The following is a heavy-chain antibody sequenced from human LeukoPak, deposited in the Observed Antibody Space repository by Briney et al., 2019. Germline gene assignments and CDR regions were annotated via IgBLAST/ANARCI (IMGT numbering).Heavy chain of an antibody. J-gene: IGHJ4*02. CDR1: GFTFSSYA. CDR3: AKLGLGPSTIRYFDY. D-gene: IGHD5/OR15-5a*01. CDR2: ISGSGGST. V-gene: IGHV3-23*01. Sequence: PGGSLRLSCAASGFTFSSYAMSWVRQAPGKGLEWVSAISGSGGSTYYADSVKGRFTISRDNSKNTLYLQMNSLRAEDTAVYYCAKLGLGPSTIRYFDYWGQGTLVTVSS.